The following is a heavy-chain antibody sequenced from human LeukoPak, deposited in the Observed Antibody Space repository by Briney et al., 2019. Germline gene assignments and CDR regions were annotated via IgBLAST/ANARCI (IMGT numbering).Heavy chain of an antibody. CDR3: ARPYGDYVGGAFDI. J-gene: IGHJ3*02. Sequence: GGSLRLSCAASGFTFSSYWMHWVRQAPGKGLVWVSRINSDGSSTSYADSVKGRFTISRDNAKNTLYLQMNSLRAEDTAVYYCARPYGDYVGGAFDIWGQGTMVTVSS. CDR2: INSDGSST. V-gene: IGHV3-74*01. CDR1: GFTFSSYW. D-gene: IGHD4-17*01.